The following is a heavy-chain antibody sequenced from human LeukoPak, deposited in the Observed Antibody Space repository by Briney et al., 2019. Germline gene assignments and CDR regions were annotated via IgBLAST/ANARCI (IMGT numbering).Heavy chain of an antibody. CDR2: IRSSSSYI. CDR1: GFTFSSYT. Sequence: GGSLRLSCAAPGFTFSSYTMNWVRQAPGKGLEWVSSIRSSSSYIYYADSVKGRFTISRDNAKNSLYLQMNSLRVEDTAVYYCARDWVAYDSSGYRTFDYWGQGTLVTVSS. J-gene: IGHJ4*02. V-gene: IGHV3-21*01. CDR3: ARDWVAYDSSGYRTFDY. D-gene: IGHD3-22*01.